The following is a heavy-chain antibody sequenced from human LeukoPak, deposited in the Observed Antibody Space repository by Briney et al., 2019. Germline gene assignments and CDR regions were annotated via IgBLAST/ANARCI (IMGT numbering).Heavy chain of an antibody. Sequence: GGSLRLSCAASGFTFRNYAMSWVRQAPGKGLEWVSGISGSADSTYYADSVKGRFTISRDNSKNTFYLQMNSLRAEDTAVYYCAKGLGGEFNWGQGTLVTVSS. D-gene: IGHD2-21*01. CDR2: ISGSADST. J-gene: IGHJ4*02. CDR3: AKGLGGEFN. CDR1: GFTFRNYA. V-gene: IGHV3-23*01.